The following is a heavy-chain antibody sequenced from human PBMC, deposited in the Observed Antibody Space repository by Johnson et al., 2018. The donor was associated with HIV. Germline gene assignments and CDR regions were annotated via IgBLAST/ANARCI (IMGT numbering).Heavy chain of an antibody. CDR1: GFTFGIYG. CDR2: ISYDGSNE. Sequence: QVQLVESGGGVVQPGTSLRLSCAASGFTFGIYGMHWVRQAPGKGLEWVALISYDGSNEYYGDSVKGRFSISRDNSKNMVYLQMNSLRPEDTAVYYCARDGRDLVTRGSFDVWGQGTLVTVSS. CDR3: ARDGRDLVTRGSFDV. D-gene: IGHD3-9*01. J-gene: IGHJ3*01. V-gene: IGHV3-30*03.